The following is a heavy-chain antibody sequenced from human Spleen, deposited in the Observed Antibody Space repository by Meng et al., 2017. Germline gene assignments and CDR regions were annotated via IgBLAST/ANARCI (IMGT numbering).Heavy chain of an antibody. J-gene: IGHJ5*02. CDR1: GGTFSSYT. CDR3: ARSPMRIAARRLNWFDP. CDR2: IIPILGIA. D-gene: IGHD6-6*01. V-gene: IGHV1-69*02. Sequence: QVQLVPSGAEVKKPGSSVKVSCKAPGGTFSSYTISWVRQAPGQGLEWMGRIIPILGIANDAQKFQGRVTITADKSTSTAYMELSSLRSEDTAVYYCARSPMRIAARRLNWFDPWGQGTLVTVSS.